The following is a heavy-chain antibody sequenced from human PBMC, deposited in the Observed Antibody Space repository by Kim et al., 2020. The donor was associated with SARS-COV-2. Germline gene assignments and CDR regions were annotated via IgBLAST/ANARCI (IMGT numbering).Heavy chain of an antibody. CDR3: ARDRYSSSWYGGYHLLGGMDV. CDR2: INPNSGGT. V-gene: IGHV1-2*04. D-gene: IGHD6-13*01. Sequence: ASVKVSCKASGYTFTGYYMHWVRQAPGQGLEWMGWINPNSGGTNYAQKFQGWVTMTRDTSISTAYMELSRLRSDDTAVYYCARDRYSSSWYGGYHLLGGMDVWGQGTTVTVSS. CDR1: GYTFTGYY. J-gene: IGHJ6*02.